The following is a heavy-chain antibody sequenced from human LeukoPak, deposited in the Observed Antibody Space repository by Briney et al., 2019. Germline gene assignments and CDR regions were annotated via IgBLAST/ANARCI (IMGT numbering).Heavy chain of an antibody. CDR3: ARHLGLSEFDY. CDR1: GFSFSSYW. J-gene: IGHJ4*02. CDR2: ISSSGSTI. Sequence: GGSLRLSCRASGFSFSSYWMHWVRQAPGKGLEWVSYISSSGSTIYYADSVKGRFTISRDNAKNSLYLQMNSLRAEDTAVYYCARHLGLSEFDYWGQGTLVTVSS. D-gene: IGHD3-10*01. V-gene: IGHV3-48*04.